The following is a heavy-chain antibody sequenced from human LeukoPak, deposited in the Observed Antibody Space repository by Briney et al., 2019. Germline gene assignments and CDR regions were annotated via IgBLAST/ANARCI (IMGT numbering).Heavy chain of an antibody. D-gene: IGHD1-14*01. Sequence: GGSLRLSRAASGLAFSSSTMSWVRQAPGKGLECVSIISGSGAATYYTDSVTGRFTISRDNSKNTLFLQMNSLRAEDTAVYYCAGRPSGEGLAPLDYWGQGALVAVSS. V-gene: IGHV3-23*01. CDR3: AGRPSGEGLAPLDY. CDR1: GLAFSSST. J-gene: IGHJ4*02. CDR2: ISGSGAAT.